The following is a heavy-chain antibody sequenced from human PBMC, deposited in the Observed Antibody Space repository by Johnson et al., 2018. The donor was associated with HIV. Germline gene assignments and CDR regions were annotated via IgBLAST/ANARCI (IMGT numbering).Heavy chain of an antibody. Sequence: VQLVESGGGLVQPGGSLRLSCAASGFSFSSYWMNWVLQAPGKGLEWVANIRQDGSEKYYMDSVKGRFTISRDNAKNSMYLQMNSLRADDTAVYYCAREGQQLVPPFDAFDIWGQGTMVTVSS. D-gene: IGHD6-13*01. V-gene: IGHV3-7*04. CDR2: IRQDGSEK. CDR1: GFSFSSYW. J-gene: IGHJ3*02. CDR3: AREGQQLVPPFDAFDI.